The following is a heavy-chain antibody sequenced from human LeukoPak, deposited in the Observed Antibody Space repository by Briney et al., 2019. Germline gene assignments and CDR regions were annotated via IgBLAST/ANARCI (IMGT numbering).Heavy chain of an antibody. CDR3: AREVGSLDTAMVQWSDY. CDR2: IYASGIT. J-gene: IGHJ4*02. D-gene: IGHD5-18*01. CDR1: GGSISSGNYY. Sequence: SQTLSLTCTVSGGSISSGNYYWSWIRLPAGKGLEWIGRIYASGITKYNPSLKSRVTISVDTSKNQFSLNLSSVTAADTAVYYCAREVGSLDTAMVQWSDYWGQGTLVTVSS. V-gene: IGHV4-61*02.